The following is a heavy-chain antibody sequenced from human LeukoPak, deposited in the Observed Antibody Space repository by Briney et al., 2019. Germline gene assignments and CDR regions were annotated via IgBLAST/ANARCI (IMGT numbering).Heavy chain of an antibody. D-gene: IGHD3-3*01. CDR1: GFTSSSYA. CDR2: ISGSGGST. J-gene: IGHJ4*02. CDR3: AKATYYDFWSGYLGTYYFDY. V-gene: IGHV3-23*01. Sequence: GGSLRLSCAASGFTSSSYAMSWVRQAPGKGLEWVSAISGSGGSTYYADSVKGRFTISRDNSKNTLYLQMNSLRAEDTAVYYCAKATYYDFWSGYLGTYYFDYWGQGTLVTVSS.